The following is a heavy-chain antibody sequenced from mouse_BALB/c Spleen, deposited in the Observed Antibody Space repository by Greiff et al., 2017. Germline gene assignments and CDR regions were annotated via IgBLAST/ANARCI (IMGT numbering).Heavy chain of an antibody. V-gene: IGHV5-9-3*01. CDR1: GFTFSSYA. CDR2: ISSGGSYT. J-gene: IGHJ4*01. D-gene: IGHD1-1*01. CDR3: ARPPSTGAMDY. Sequence: EVKLMESGGGLVKPGGSLKLSCAASGFTFSSYAMSWVRQTPEKRLEWVATISSGGSYTYYPDSVKGRFTISRDNAKNTLYLQMSSLRSEDTAMYYCARPPSTGAMDYWGQGTSVTVSS.